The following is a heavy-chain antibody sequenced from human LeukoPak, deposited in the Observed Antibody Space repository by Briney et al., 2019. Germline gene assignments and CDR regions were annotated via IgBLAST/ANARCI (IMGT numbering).Heavy chain of an antibody. Sequence: SVKVSCKASGGTFSSYAISWVRQAPGQGLEWMGRVIPIFGTANYAQTFQGRVTITTDESTSTDYMELSSLRSEDTAVYYCARSTPPDSTGWSPPIGYWGQGTLVTVSS. V-gene: IGHV1-69*05. CDR3: ARSTPPDSTGWSPPIGY. J-gene: IGHJ4*02. CDR1: GGTFSSYA. D-gene: IGHD6-19*01. CDR2: VIPIFGTA.